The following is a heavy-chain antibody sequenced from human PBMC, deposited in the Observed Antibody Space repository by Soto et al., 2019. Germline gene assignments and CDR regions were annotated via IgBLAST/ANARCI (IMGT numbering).Heavy chain of an antibody. CDR1: GGSVSSGCCY. CDR2: IYYSGST. Sequence: PSWCLSLSCAVCGGSVSSGCCYWNWIRQHPGKGLEWIGYIYYSGSTNYNPSLKSRVTISVDTSKNQFSLKLSSVTAADTAVYYCARGGYYGMDVWGQGTTVTVSS. V-gene: IGHV4-61*01. CDR3: ARGGYYGMDV. D-gene: IGHD1-26*01. J-gene: IGHJ6*02.